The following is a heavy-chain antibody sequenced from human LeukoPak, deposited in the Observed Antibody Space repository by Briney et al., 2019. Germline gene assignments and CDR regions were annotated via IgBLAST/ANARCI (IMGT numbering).Heavy chain of an antibody. D-gene: IGHD2/OR15-2a*01. V-gene: IGHV4-39*01. CDR2: IYYSGST. J-gene: IGHJ5*02. Sequence: TSGTLSLTCTVSGGSVSSDSFYWGWIRQPPGKGLEWIGSIYYSGSTYYNPSLKSRVTISVDTSKNQFSLKLSSVTAADTAVYYCARQRLDLWDPEFAPWGQGTLVTVSS. CDR3: ARQRLDLWDPEFAP. CDR1: GGSVSSDSFY.